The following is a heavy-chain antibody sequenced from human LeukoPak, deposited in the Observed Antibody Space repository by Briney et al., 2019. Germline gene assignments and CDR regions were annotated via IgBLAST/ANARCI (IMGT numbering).Heavy chain of an antibody. CDR2: ITWNSANI. D-gene: IGHD6-19*01. J-gene: IGHJ4*02. Sequence: GGSLRLSCAASGFTFDDFAMHWVRQAPGKSLEWVSGITWNSANIAYADSVKGRFTISRDNAKNSLHLQMNNLRIEDTALYYCAKDGVGSGWSEIDFWGQGTLVTVAS. CDR1: GFTFDDFA. CDR3: AKDGVGSGWSEIDF. V-gene: IGHV3-9*01.